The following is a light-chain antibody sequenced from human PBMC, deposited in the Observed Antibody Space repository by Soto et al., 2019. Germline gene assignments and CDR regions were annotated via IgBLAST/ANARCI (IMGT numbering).Light chain of an antibody. J-gene: IGKJ1*01. CDR3: HQYGTSPWT. CDR2: GAS. V-gene: IGKV3-20*01. CDR1: QRITNSA. Sequence: EIVLTQFPGTLSLSPGERATLSCRAGQRITNSALAWYQQKRGQAPRLLVFGASNRATGVPDRFSGSGSGADFTLTITGLEPEDFAVYYCHQYGTSPWTFGQGTNVEIK.